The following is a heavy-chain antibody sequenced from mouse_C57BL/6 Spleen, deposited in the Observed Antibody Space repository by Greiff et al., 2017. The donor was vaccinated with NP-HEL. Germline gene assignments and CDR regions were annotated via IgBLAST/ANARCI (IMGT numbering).Heavy chain of an antibody. CDR3: AREVTTGFDY. J-gene: IGHJ2*01. CDR2: IDPSDSET. CDR1: GYTFTSYW. V-gene: IGHV1-52*01. Sequence: QVQLQQPGAELVRPGSSVKLSCKASGYTFTSYWMHWVQQRPIQGLEWIGNIDPSDSETHYTQKFKDKATLTVDKASSTTYMQLSSLTSEDSAVYYCAREVTTGFDYWGQGTTLTVSS. D-gene: IGHD2-2*01.